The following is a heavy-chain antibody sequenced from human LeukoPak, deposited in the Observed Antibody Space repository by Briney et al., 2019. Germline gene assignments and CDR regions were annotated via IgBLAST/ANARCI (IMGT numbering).Heavy chain of an antibody. J-gene: IGHJ6*02. CDR2: IWSDGSNK. CDR1: GFIFSSYA. Sequence: GGSLRLSCAASGFIFSSYAMHWVRQAPGTGLEWVAVIWSDGSNKYYADSVKGRFTISRDNGKNTLYLQMNSLRAEDTAVYYCASYLTSIPSGMDVWGQGATVTVSS. CDR3: ASYLTSIPSGMDV. V-gene: IGHV3-33*03. D-gene: IGHD1-26*01.